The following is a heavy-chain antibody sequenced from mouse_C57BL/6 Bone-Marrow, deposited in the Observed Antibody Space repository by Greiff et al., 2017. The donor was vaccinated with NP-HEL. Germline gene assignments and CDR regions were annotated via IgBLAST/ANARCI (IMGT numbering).Heavy chain of an antibody. CDR2: IDPSDSYT. Sequence: QVQLQQPGAELVMPGASVKLSCKASGYTFTSYWMHWVKQRPGQGLEWIGEIDPSDSYTNYNQKFKGKSTLTVDKSSSTAYMQLSSLTSEDSAVYYCAREGVIKRFAYWGQGTLVTASA. CDR3: AREGVIKRFAY. CDR1: GYTFTSYW. J-gene: IGHJ3*01. V-gene: IGHV1-69*01. D-gene: IGHD1-1*01.